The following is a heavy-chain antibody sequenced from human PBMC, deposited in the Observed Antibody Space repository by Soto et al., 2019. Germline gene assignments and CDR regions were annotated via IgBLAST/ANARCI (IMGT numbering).Heavy chain of an antibody. D-gene: IGHD3-16*01. Sequence: SQTLSLTCDISGDSVSSSGAAWNWIRQSPSGGLEWLGRTYSTSNWIHEYTISMESRITINPDTTKNQYSLHIYTVTPAAKAVYYCAGVVWFRGMDPWGQGTPVTVSS. J-gene: IGHJ6*02. CDR2: TYSTSNWIH. V-gene: IGHV6-1*01. CDR1: GDSVSSSGAA. CDR3: AGVVWFRGMDP.